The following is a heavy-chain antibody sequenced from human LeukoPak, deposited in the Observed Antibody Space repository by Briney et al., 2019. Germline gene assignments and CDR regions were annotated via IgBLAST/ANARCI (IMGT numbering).Heavy chain of an antibody. CDR1: GSTFSSYA. V-gene: IGHV3-23*01. Sequence: GGSLRLSCAASGSTFSSYAMNWVRQAPGKGLEWVSTVSGSGTITYYAGSVKGRFTISRDNPKNTLYLQMNSLRAEDTAVYYCAKADSYYDLLTCFDFWGQGTLVTVSS. D-gene: IGHD3-9*01. CDR3: AKADSYYDLLTCFDF. J-gene: IGHJ4*02. CDR2: VSGSGTIT.